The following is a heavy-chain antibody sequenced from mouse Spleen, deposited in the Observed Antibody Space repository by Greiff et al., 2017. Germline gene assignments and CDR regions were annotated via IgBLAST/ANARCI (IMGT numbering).Heavy chain of an antibody. Sequence: QVQLQQSGAELVRPGASVTLSCKASGYTFTDYEMHWVKQTPVHGLEWIGAIDPETGGTAYNQKFKGKAILTADKSSSTDYIELRSLTSEDSAVYYCTRKDPDSSGPRYFDYWGQGTTLTVSS. CDR1: GYTFTDYE. CDR3: TRKDPDSSGPRYFDY. D-gene: IGHD3-2*01. V-gene: IGHV1-15*01. CDR2: IDPETGGT. J-gene: IGHJ2*01.